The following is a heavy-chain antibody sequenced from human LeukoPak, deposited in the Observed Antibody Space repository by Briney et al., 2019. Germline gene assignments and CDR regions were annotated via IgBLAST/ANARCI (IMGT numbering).Heavy chain of an antibody. Sequence: PSETLSLTCTVSGGSISSYYWSWIRQPPGKGLEWIGYIYYSGSTNYNPSLKSRVTISVDTSKNQFSLKLSFVTAADTAVYYCARLWYYDFWSGYYFDYWGQGTLVTVSS. CDR1: GGSISSYY. D-gene: IGHD3-3*01. CDR2: IYYSGST. J-gene: IGHJ4*02. V-gene: IGHV4-59*01. CDR3: ARLWYYDFWSGYYFDY.